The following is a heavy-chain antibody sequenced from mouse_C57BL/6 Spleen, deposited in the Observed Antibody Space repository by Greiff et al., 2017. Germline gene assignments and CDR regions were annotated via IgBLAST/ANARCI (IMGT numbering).Heavy chain of an antibody. D-gene: IGHD2-4*01. CDR1: GFNIKDYY. J-gene: IGHJ2*01. V-gene: IGHV14-2*01. Sequence: EVKLVESGAELVKPGASVKLSCTASGFNIKDYYMHWVKQRTEQGLEWIGRIDPEDGETKYAPKFPGKATITAEPSSNTAYLTLSSLTSEDTAVYYCASLYYDYDERYFDYWGQGTTLSGSS. CDR3: ASLYYDYDERYFDY. CDR2: IDPEDGET.